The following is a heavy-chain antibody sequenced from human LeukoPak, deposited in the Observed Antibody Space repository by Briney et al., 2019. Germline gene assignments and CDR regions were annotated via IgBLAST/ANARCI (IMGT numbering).Heavy chain of an antibody. CDR1: GFTFDDYA. CDR3: AKDISASGKSIFDY. CDR2: ISWNSGSI. D-gene: IGHD4-23*01. V-gene: IGHV3-9*01. Sequence: SLRLSCAASGFTFDDYAMHWVRQAPGKGLEWVSGISWNSGSIGYADSVKGRFTISRDNAKNSLYLQMNGLRAEDTALYYCAKDISASGKSIFDYWGQGTLVTVSS. J-gene: IGHJ4*02.